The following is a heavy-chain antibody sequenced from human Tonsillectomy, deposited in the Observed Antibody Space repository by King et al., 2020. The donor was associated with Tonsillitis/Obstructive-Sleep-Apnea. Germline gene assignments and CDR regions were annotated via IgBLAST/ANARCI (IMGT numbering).Heavy chain of an antibody. V-gene: IGHV4-59*08. CDR2: IYYSGST. J-gene: IGHJ4*02. Sequence: QLQESGPGLVKPSETLSLTCTVSGGSISSYYWSWLRQPPGKGLEWIGYIYYSGSTNYNPSLKSRVTISVDTSKNQFSLKLSSVTAADTAVYYCARASTVTLYYFDYWGQGTLVTVSS. CDR1: GGSISSYY. CDR3: ARASTVTLYYFDY. D-gene: IGHD4-17*01.